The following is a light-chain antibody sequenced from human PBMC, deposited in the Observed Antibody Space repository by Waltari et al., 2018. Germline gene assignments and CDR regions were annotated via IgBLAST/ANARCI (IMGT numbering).Light chain of an antibody. CDR1: FRADRDYNY. J-gene: IGLJ3*02. CDR3: TSYTLLTFTWQ. CDR2: DVA. V-gene: IGLV2-14*03. Sequence: QSDLTQPASVSGSLGQSITISCTAPFRADRDYNYISWYQQHPGKAPKLLFFDVANRPSGISNRFSASQSGDTASLSISGLRPEDEATYYCTSYTLLTFTWQFGGGTQLTVV.